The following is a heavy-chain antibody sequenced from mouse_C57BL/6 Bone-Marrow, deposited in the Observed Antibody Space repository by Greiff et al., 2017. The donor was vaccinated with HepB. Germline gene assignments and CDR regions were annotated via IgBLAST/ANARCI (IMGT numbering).Heavy chain of an antibody. Sequence: VKLVESGAELARPGASVKLSCKASGYTFTSYGISWVKQRTGQGLEWIGEIYPRSGNTYYNEKFKGKATLTADKSSSTAYMELRSLTSEDSAVYFCARRAIYYYGSSYAMDYWGQGTSVTVSS. CDR2: IYPRSGNT. CDR1: GYTFTSYG. CDR3: ARRAIYYYGSSYAMDY. V-gene: IGHV1-81*01. D-gene: IGHD1-1*01. J-gene: IGHJ4*01.